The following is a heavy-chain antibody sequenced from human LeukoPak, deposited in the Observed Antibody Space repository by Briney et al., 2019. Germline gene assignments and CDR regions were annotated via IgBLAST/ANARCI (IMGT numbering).Heavy chain of an antibody. Sequence: GGSLRLSCAASGFTFSNYAMSWVRQAPGKGLEWVSVISGSGGSAYYADSVKGRFTISRDNSKNTLYLQMNSLRAEDTAVYYCAKHITPAAMHYFDYWGQGTLVTVSS. D-gene: IGHD2-2*01. V-gene: IGHV3-23*01. CDR1: GFTFSNYA. CDR3: AKHITPAAMHYFDY. CDR2: ISGSGGSA. J-gene: IGHJ4*02.